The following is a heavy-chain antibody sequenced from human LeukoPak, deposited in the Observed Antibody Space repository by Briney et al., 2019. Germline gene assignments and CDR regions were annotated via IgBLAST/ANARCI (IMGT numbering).Heavy chain of an antibody. V-gene: IGHV3-11*04. J-gene: IGHJ3*02. CDR1: GFTLSDDY. CDR2: VSSSGSTI. CDR3: ARDISPAGTEDAFDI. Sequence: SLTLSCAVSGFTLSDDYMSWIRQAPGNGRGWVSYVSSSGSTIYSADSVKGRFTISRDTANNSLYLQKNSLSAEDTVVYYCARDISPAGTEDAFDIWGQGTMVTVSS. D-gene: IGHD1-1*01.